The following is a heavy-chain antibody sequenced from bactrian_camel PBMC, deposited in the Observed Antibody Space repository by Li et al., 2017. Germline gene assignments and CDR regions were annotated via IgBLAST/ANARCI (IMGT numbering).Heavy chain of an antibody. Sequence: QVQLVESGGGLVQPGGSLRLSCTASGFGFSNSWMYWLRQAPGRGLEWVSKVGPGSDFRNYRDSVKGRFTISRDNAKKTLYLQMNSLETEDTAVYYCSTGDTTGSNSVRGQGTQVTVS. CDR3: STGDTTGSNSV. CDR2: VGPGSDFR. V-gene: IGHV3S1*01. D-gene: IGHD3*01. J-gene: IGHJ4*01. CDR1: GFGFSNSW.